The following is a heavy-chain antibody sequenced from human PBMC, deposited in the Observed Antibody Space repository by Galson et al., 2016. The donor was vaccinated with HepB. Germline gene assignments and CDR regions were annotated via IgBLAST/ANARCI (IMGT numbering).Heavy chain of an antibody. CDR2: IYPGDSDT. J-gene: IGHJ4*02. Sequence: QSGAEVKKPGESLKISCKGSGYSFTNYWIGWVRQMPGKGLEWMGVIYPGDSDTRYSPSFQGQVTISADKSIMTAYLQWSSLKASDTAMYYCARRSPWGSAAVDSWGQGTLVTVSS. CDR1: GYSFTNYW. D-gene: IGHD7-27*01. CDR3: ARRSPWGSAAVDS. V-gene: IGHV5-51*01.